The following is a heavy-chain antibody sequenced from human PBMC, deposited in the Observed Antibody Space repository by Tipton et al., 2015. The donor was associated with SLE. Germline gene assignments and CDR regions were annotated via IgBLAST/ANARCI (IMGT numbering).Heavy chain of an antibody. J-gene: IGHJ3*02. CDR2: IYFSGST. CDR3: ARLEGYSYGYHWAFDI. V-gene: IGHV4-4*07. Sequence: PGLVKPSETLSLTCTVSGDSISSYYWSWIRQPAGKGLEWIGRIYFSGSTNYNPSLKSRVTISVDTSKNQFSLKLSSVTAADTAVYYCARLEGYSYGYHWAFDIWGQGTMVTVSS. CDR1: GDSISSYY. D-gene: IGHD5-18*01.